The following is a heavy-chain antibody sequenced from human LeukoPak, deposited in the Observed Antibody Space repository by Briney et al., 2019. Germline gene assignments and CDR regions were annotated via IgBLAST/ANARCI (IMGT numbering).Heavy chain of an antibody. V-gene: IGHV4-39*01. CDR2: IYYSGST. Sequence: PPETLSLTCTVSGGSINNYYWSWIRQPPGKGLEWIGSIYYSGSTYYNPSLKSRVTISVDTSKNQFSLKLSSVTAADTAVYYCARRAANPGWYFDLWGRGTLVTVSS. CDR3: ARRAANPGWYFDL. CDR1: GGSINNYY. J-gene: IGHJ2*01.